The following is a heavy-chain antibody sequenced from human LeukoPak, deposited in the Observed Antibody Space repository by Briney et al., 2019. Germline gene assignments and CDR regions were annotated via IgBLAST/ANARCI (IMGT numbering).Heavy chain of an antibody. D-gene: IGHD7-27*01. Sequence: ASVKVSCKASGYTFTVYHMHWVRQAPGQGLEWMGWIHPGRGDTNYAQKFQGRVSLTRDTSISIAYMELSRLTSDDTAVYYCARDHNWGPDYWGQGTLVSVSS. V-gene: IGHV1-2*02. CDR1: GYTFTVYH. CDR2: IHPGRGDT. CDR3: ARDHNWGPDY. J-gene: IGHJ4*02.